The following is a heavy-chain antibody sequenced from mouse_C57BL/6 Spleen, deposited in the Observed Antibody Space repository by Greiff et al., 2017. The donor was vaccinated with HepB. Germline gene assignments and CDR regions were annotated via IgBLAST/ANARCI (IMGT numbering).Heavy chain of an antibody. Sequence: VQVVESGAELVKPGASVKISCKASGYAFSSYWMNWVKQRPGKGLEWIGQIYPGDGDTNYNGKFKGKATLTADKSSSTAYMQLSSLTSEDSAVYFCARGLLLYYFDYWGQGTTLTVSS. D-gene: IGHD1-1*01. CDR1: GYAFSSYW. J-gene: IGHJ2*01. V-gene: IGHV1-80*01. CDR3: ARGLLLYYFDY. CDR2: IYPGDGDT.